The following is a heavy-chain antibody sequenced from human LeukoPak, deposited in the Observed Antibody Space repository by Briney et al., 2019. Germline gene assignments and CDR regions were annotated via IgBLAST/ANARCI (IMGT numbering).Heavy chain of an antibody. Sequence: PGGSLRLSCAASGFTFSSYSMNWVRQAPGKGLEWVSYISSSSSTIYYADSVKGRFTISRDNAKNSLYLQMNSLRAEDTAVYYCARVYGGYSTGNFDYWGQGTLVTVSS. CDR3: ARVYGGYSTGNFDY. V-gene: IGHV3-48*01. CDR1: GFTFSSYS. CDR2: ISSSSSTI. D-gene: IGHD4-23*01. J-gene: IGHJ4*02.